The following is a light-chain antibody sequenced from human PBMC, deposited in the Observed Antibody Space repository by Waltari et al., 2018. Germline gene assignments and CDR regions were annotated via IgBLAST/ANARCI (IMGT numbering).Light chain of an antibody. CDR2: AAS. CDR3: QQSYSTPRT. Sequence: DIQMTQSPSSLSASLGDRVTITCRASQNISTYLNWYQQKSEKAPKLLIYAASSLQSGVPSRFSGGGSGTDFTLTISSLQPEDFATYYCQQSYSTPRTFGLGTKVEIK. V-gene: IGKV1-39*01. CDR1: QNISTY. J-gene: IGKJ1*01.